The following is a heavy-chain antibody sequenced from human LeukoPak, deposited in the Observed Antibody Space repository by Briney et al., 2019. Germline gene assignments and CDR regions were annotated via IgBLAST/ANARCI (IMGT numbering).Heavy chain of an antibody. CDR1: GFTFSDYA. CDR2: ISSNGGST. V-gene: IGHV3-64D*06. Sequence: GGSLRLSCSASGFTFSDYAMHWVRQAPGKGLEHVSEISSNGGSTYYADSVKGRFTISRDNSKNTLYLQMSSLRAEDTAVYYCVKDSEMATINTFDIWGQGTMVTVSS. D-gene: IGHD5-24*01. J-gene: IGHJ3*02. CDR3: VKDSEMATINTFDI.